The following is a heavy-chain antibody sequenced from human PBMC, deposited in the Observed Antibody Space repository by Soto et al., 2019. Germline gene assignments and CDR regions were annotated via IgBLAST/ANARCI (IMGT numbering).Heavy chain of an antibody. J-gene: IGHJ4*02. Sequence: PSETLSLTCTVSGGSISSSSYYWSWIRQPPGKGLEWIGYIYYSGRTNYNPSLKSRVTISVDTSKNQFSLKLSSVTAAVSAVYSCTRQASYFDYWGQGT. CDR2: IYYSGRT. V-gene: IGHV4-61*05. CDR3: TRQASYFDY. CDR1: GGSISSSSYY.